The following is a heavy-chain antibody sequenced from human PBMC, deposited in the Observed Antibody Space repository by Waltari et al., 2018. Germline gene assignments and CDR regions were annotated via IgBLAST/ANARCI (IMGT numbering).Heavy chain of an antibody. J-gene: IGHJ6*02. CDR1: GSIFSTYA. CDR3: AKGHSGSPTIFGVIYYGLEV. D-gene: IGHD3-3*01. Sequence: LLESGGGLVQPGGSLRLSCVASGSIFSTYAITWVRQAPGKGLEWVSSISGDSVSTYYSDSVRGRFTISRDNSKDTVYLQMNSLRAEDRGLYFCAKGHSGSPTIFGVIYYGLEVWGQGTTVTVSS. CDR2: ISGDSVST. V-gene: IGHV3-23*01.